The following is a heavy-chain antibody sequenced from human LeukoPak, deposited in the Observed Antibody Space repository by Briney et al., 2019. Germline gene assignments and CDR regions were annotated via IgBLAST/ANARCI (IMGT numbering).Heavy chain of an antibody. CDR3: ARGPIIDIAIVPAADEYYYMDV. Sequence: VASVKVSCKASGGTFSSYAISWVRQAPGQGLEWMGCISAYNGNTNYAQRLQGRVTMTTDRSTSTAYMELRSLRSDDTAVYYCARGPIIDIAIVPAADEYYYMDVWGKGTTVTVSS. V-gene: IGHV1-18*01. J-gene: IGHJ6*03. D-gene: IGHD2-2*01. CDR2: ISAYNGNT. CDR1: GGTFSSYA.